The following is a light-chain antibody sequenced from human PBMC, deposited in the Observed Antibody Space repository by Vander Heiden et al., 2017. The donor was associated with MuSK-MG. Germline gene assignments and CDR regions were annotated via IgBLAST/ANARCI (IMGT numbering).Light chain of an antibody. J-gene: IGLJ2*01. CDR2: EVS. Sequence: QSALTQPASVSGSPGQSITISCTGTSSDVGSYNLVSWYQQHPGKAPKLMMYEVSKRPSGVSKRLSGSKSGKTAYLIISGLQAEDEAYYYCCSYAGRRVFGGGTKLTVL. CDR1: SSDVGSYNL. V-gene: IGLV2-23*02. CDR3: CSYAGRRV.